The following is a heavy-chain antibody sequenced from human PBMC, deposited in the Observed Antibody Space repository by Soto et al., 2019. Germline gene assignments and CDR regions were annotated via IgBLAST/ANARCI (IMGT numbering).Heavy chain of an antibody. CDR1: GGSISSGDYY. CDR3: ARVRDDSVWGSYRSKGWFDP. CDR2: IYYSGST. J-gene: IGHJ5*02. Sequence: QVQLQESGPGLVKPSQTLSLTCTVSGGSISSGDYYWSWIRQPPGKGLEWIGYIYYSGSTYYYPSLRRLVTRPFDPPKNAFPLKLSAVTAAGTAVYYCARVRDDSVWGSYRSKGWFDPWGQGTLVTVSS. D-gene: IGHD3-16*02. V-gene: IGHV4-30-4*01.